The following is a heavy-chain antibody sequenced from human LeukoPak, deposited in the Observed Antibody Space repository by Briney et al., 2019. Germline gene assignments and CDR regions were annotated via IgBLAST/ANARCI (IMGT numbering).Heavy chain of an antibody. CDR1: GGSFSGYY. CDR2: INHSGST. Sequence: SETLSLTCAVYGGSFSGYYWSWIRQPPEKGLEWIGEINHSGSTNYNPSLKSRVTISVDTSKNQFSLKLSSVTAADTAVYYCASRPGYYDSSGNYFDYWGQGTLVTVSS. D-gene: IGHD3-22*01. J-gene: IGHJ4*02. CDR3: ASRPGYYDSSGNYFDY. V-gene: IGHV4-34*01.